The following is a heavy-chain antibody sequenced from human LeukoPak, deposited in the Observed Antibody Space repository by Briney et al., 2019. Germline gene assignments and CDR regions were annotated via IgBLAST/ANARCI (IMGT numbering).Heavy chain of an antibody. CDR2: ISAYNGYS. V-gene: IGHV1-18*01. CDR3: ARGDEYFQH. Sequence: SVKVSCKASGYTFTNSGINWVRQAPGQGLEWMGSISAYNGYSNSAQKFQGRVTMTTETSTSTVYMELRSLRSDDTAVYYCARGDEYFQHWGQGTLVTVSS. CDR1: GYTFTNSG. J-gene: IGHJ1*01.